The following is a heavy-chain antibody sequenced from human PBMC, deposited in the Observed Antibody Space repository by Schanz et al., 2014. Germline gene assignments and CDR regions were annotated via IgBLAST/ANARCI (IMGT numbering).Heavy chain of an antibody. V-gene: IGHV1-18*01. CDR2: ISAYNGNT. D-gene: IGHD5-12*01. Sequence: QVHLVQSGAEVKRPGASVRVSCKASGYTFTTYAMSWVRQAPGQGLEWVGWISAYNGNTKYPQKLQGRVTMTTDTSTSTAYMELRSLRSDDTAVYYCARGIGGYGANNYFDYWGQGTLVTVSS. CDR3: ARGIGGYGANNYFDY. J-gene: IGHJ4*02. CDR1: GYTFTTYA.